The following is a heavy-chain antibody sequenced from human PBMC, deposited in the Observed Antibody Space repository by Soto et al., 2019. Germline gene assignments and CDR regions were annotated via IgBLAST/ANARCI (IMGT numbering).Heavy chain of an antibody. D-gene: IGHD6-6*01. CDR2: INPNSGGT. J-gene: IGHJ5*02. Sequence: ASVKVSCKASGYTFTGYYMHWVRQAPGQGLEWMGWINPNSGGTNYAQKFQGWVTMTRDTSISTAYMELSRLRSDDTAVYYCAIDSSSRQWDWFDPWGQGTLVTVSS. V-gene: IGHV1-2*04. CDR3: AIDSSSRQWDWFDP. CDR1: GYTFTGYY.